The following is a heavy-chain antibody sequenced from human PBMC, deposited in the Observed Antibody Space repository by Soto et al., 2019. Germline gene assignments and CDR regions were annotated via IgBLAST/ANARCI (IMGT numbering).Heavy chain of an antibody. Sequence: GASVKVSCKASGYTFTSYYMHWVRQAPGQGLEWMGIINPSGGSTSYAQKFQGRVTMTRDTSTSTVYMELSSLRSEDTAVYYCARGGMVGIAVGGKAFDSWGQGTLVTVSS. CDR3: ARGGMVGIAVGGKAFDS. J-gene: IGHJ4*02. D-gene: IGHD6-19*01. V-gene: IGHV1-46*01. CDR1: GYTFTSYY. CDR2: INPSGGST.